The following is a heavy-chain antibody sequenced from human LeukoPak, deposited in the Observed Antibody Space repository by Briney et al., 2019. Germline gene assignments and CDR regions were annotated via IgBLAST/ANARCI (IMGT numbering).Heavy chain of an antibody. V-gene: IGHV3-21*01. CDR2: ISSSSSYI. Sequence: GESLRLSCAASGFTFSSYSMNWVRQAPGKGLEWVSSISSSSSYIYYADSVKGRFTISRDNAKNSLYLQMNSLRAEDTAVYYCASLMVRGVIMSDYWGQGTLVTVSS. J-gene: IGHJ4*02. D-gene: IGHD3-10*01. CDR1: GFTFSSYS. CDR3: ASLMVRGVIMSDY.